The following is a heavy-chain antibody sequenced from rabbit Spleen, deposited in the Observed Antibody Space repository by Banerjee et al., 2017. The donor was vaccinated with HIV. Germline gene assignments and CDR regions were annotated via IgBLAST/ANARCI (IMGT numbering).Heavy chain of an antibody. Sequence: QLVESGGGLVQPGGSLKLSCKASGFDFSTYSMSWVRQAPGKGLEWIGYIDPVFGITYYANWVNGRFTISSHNAQNTLFLQLNSLTAADTATYFCVREVAAKFNLWGQGTLVTVS. V-gene: IGHV1S7*01. CDR3: VREVAAKFNL. J-gene: IGHJ4*01. D-gene: IGHD4-1*01. CDR2: IDPVFGIT. CDR1: GFDFSTYS.